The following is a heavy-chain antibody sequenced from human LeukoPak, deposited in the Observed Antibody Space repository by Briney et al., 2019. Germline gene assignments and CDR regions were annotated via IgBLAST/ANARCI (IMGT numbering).Heavy chain of an antibody. CDR1: GYTFTSYG. D-gene: IGHD3-22*01. J-gene: IGHJ4*02. CDR2: ISAYNGNT. CDR3: ARAGGYYYDSSGYYALDY. V-gene: IGHV1-18*01. Sequence: VASVKVSCKASGYTFTSYGISRVRQAPGQGLEWMGWISAYNGNTNYAQKLQGRVTMTTDTSTSTAYMELRSLRSDDTAVYYCARAGGYYYDSSGYYALDYWGQGTLVTVSS.